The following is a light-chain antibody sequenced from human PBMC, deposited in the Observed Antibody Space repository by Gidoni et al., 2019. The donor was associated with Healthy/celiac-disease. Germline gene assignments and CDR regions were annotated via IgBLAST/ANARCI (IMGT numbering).Light chain of an antibody. CDR1: QSVSSN. Sequence: EIVMTQSPATLSVSPGERATLSCRASQSVSSNLAWYQQKPGQAPRLLIYGASTRATGIPARFSGSGSGTECTLTISSLQSEDFAVYYCQQYNNWRGITFGQGTRLEIK. CDR3: QQYNNWRGIT. CDR2: GAS. V-gene: IGKV3-15*01. J-gene: IGKJ5*01.